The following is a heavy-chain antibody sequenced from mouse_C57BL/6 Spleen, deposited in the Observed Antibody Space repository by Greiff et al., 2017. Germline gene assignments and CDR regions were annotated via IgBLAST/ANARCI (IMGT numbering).Heavy chain of an antibody. Sequence: VQLQQPGAELVRPGTSVKLSCKASGYTFTSYWMPWVKQRPGQGLEWIGVIDPSDSYTNYNQKFKGKATLTVDTSSSTASMQLSSLTSEGSAVYYWARGEVGQAWFAYWGQGTLVTVSA. V-gene: IGHV1-59*01. CDR3: ARGEVGQAWFAY. J-gene: IGHJ3*01. D-gene: IGHD3-3*01. CDR2: IDPSDSYT. CDR1: GYTFTSYW.